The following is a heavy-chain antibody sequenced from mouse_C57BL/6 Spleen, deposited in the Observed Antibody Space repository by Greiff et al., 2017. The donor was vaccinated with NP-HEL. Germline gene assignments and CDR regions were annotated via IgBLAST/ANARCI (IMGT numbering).Heavy chain of an antibody. J-gene: IGHJ1*03. V-gene: IGHV14-2*01. Sequence: EVQLLQSGAELVQPGASVKLSCTASGFNIKDYYMHWVQQRTEQGLEWIGRIDPEDGETKYIPKFQGKATITADTSSNTAYLQLSSLTSEDTAVYDCVRETGTGQRYFEVWGTGTTVTVAS. CDR1: GFNIKDYY. CDR3: VRETGTGQRYFEV. CDR2: IDPEDGET. D-gene: IGHD4-1*01.